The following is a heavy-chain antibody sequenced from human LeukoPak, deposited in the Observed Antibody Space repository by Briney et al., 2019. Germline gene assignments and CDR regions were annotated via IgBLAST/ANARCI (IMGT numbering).Heavy chain of an antibody. J-gene: IGHJ4*02. D-gene: IGHD6-6*01. V-gene: IGHV3-53*01. CDR2: IYSGGST. CDR1: GFTVSNNF. Sequence: GGSLRLSCAASGFTVSNNFMNWVRQAPGKGLEWVSLIYSGGSTYYADSVKGRFTISRDNAKNTLYLQMNSLRAEDTAVYYCARGRGLPVRPPNEGFLDYWGRGTLVTVSS. CDR3: ARGRGLPVRPPNEGFLDY.